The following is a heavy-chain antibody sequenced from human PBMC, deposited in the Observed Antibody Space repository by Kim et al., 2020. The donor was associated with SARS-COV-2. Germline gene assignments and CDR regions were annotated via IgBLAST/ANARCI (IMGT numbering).Heavy chain of an antibody. J-gene: IGHJ4*02. D-gene: IGHD3-3*01. V-gene: IGHV7-4-1*02. CDR2: INTNTGNP. Sequence: ASVKVSCKASGYTFTSYAMNWVRQAPGQGLEWMGLINTNTGNPTYAQCFTGRFVFCLDTSVSTAYLQISSLKAEDTAVYYCVRGDLYYDFWSVLFGYWGQGTLVTVSS. CDR1: GYTFTSYA. CDR3: VRGDLYYDFWSVLFGY.